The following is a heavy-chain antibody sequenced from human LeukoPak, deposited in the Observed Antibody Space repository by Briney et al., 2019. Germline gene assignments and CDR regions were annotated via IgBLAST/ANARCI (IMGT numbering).Heavy chain of an antibody. D-gene: IGHD5-12*01. CDR1: GFTFSSYA. CDR2: ISGSGGST. CDR3: AKDRRRGYSGYDVSNWFDP. V-gene: IGHV3-23*01. J-gene: IGHJ5*02. Sequence: GGSLRLSCAASGFTFSSYAMSWVRQAPGKGLEWVSAISGSGGSTYYADSVKGRLTISRDNSKNTLYLQMNSLRAEDTAVYYCAKDRRRGYSGYDVSNWFDPWGQGTLVTVSS.